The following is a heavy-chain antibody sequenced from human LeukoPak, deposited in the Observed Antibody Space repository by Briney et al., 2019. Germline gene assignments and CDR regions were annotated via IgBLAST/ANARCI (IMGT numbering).Heavy chain of an antibody. CDR3: ATSYCRSTIGYFDP. CDR1: GGSISSYY. D-gene: IGHD2-2*01. Sequence: PSETLSLTCTVSGGSISSYYWSWIRQPPGKGLEWIGYIYYSGSTNYNPSLKSRVTISVDTSKNQFSLKLSSVTAADTAVYYCATSYCRSTIGYFDPSCHGTLVTDSS. CDR2: IYYSGST. J-gene: IGHJ5*02. V-gene: IGHV4-59*08.